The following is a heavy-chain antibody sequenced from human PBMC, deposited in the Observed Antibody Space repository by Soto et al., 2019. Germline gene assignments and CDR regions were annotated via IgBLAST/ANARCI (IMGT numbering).Heavy chain of an antibody. CDR1: GGTSTRYA. V-gene: IGHV1-69*06. CDR3: NRGSEYDFWSGYL. J-gene: IGHJ4*02. Sequence: QERLVQSGAEVRKPGSSVKVSCKVTGGTSTRYAINWVRQAPGQGLEWMGGIVPMFGTSKYAQKFQGRVTITADTSTKIAYMELRSLRSDDTAVYYCNRGSEYDFWSGYLWGQGTLVSVSS. D-gene: IGHD3-3*01. CDR2: IVPMFGTS.